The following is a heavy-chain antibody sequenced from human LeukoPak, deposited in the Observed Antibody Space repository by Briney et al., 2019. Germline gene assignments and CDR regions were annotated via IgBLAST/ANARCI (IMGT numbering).Heavy chain of an antibody. CDR1: GFIFDDYA. CDR3: ARGWPPPAAGFDY. J-gene: IGHJ4*02. V-gene: IGHV3-9*01. D-gene: IGHD6-13*01. Sequence: GGSLRLSCAVSGFIFDDYAMHWVRQAPGKGLEWVSGITWGRDNLAYAASVKGRFTISRDNSKNTLYLQMNTLRAEDTAVYYCARGWPPPAAGFDYWGQGTLVTVSS. CDR2: ITWGRDNL.